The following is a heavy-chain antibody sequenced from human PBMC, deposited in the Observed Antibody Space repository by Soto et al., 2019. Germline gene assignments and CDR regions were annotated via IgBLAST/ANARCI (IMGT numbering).Heavy chain of an antibody. V-gene: IGHV3-23*01. CDR1: GFSVTSYA. CDR2: LRGSGIGK. J-gene: IGHJ6*02. D-gene: IGHD3-3*01. CDR3: AKDEGGAWSVPRGGFYPYFGMDV. Sequence: EVQLLESGGGLVQPGGSLRLSCAASGFSVTSYAMSWLPQAPGKGLEGVSVLRGSGIGKEYADSVKGRFTISRDNSRNTLYLQMTGLRPEDTAIYYCAKDEGGAWSVPRGGFYPYFGMDVWGQGTTVTVSS.